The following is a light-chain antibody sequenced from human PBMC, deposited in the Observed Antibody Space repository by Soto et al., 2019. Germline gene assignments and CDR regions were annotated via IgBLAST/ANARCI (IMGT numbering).Light chain of an antibody. CDR2: DIS. J-gene: IGKJ4*01. CDR1: QSVNSN. Sequence: EIAMTQSPATLSVSPGERATLSCRASQSVNSNLAWYQQKPGQAPSLLIYDISARATGIPTRFSGSGSGTEFTLTFSSLQSEDFAVYYCQQYNDWALTFGGGTKVEIK. V-gene: IGKV3D-15*01. CDR3: QQYNDWALT.